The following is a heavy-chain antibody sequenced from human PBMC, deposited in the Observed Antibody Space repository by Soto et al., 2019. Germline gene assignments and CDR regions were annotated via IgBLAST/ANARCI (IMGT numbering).Heavy chain of an antibody. D-gene: IGHD1-20*01. Sequence: SETLSLTCTLSGGSISSYYWNWIRQPPGKALEWIGYIYYSGSTNYNPSLKSRVTISVDTSKNQFSLNLYSVTAADTAVYYCGRQPYNRNNGGGPFDYWGQGTLVKSP. V-gene: IGHV4-59*08. CDR1: GGSISSYY. J-gene: IGHJ4*02. CDR2: IYYSGST. CDR3: GRQPYNRNNGGGPFDY.